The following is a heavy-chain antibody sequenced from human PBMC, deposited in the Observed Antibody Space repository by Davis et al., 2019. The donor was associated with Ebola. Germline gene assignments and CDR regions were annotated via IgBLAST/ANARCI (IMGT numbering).Heavy chain of an antibody. V-gene: IGHV3-7*01. CDR2: IKQDGSEK. Sequence: GESLKISCAASGFTFSSYWMSWVRQAPGKGLEWVANIKQDGSEKYYVDSVKGRFTISRDNSKNTLYLQMNSLRAEDTAVYYCAREFGYCSSTSCYGYYGMDGWGQGTTVTVSS. J-gene: IGHJ6*02. CDR3: AREFGYCSSTSCYGYYGMDG. D-gene: IGHD2-2*03. CDR1: GFTFSSYW.